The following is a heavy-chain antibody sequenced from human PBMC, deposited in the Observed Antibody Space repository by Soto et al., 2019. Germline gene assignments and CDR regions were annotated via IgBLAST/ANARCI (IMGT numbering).Heavy chain of an antibody. Sequence: SETLSLTCTVSGGSINNDNYYWGWIRQPPGKGLEWIGIIFYNGFTYYSPSLKSRVTISVDTSKDQFSLKLTSVTAADTAVYYCARQDDFWSGSGWFDPWGQGTLVTVSS. V-gene: IGHV4-39*01. CDR3: ARQDDFWSGSGWFDP. J-gene: IGHJ5*02. CDR2: IFYNGFT. CDR1: GGSINNDNYY. D-gene: IGHD3-3*01.